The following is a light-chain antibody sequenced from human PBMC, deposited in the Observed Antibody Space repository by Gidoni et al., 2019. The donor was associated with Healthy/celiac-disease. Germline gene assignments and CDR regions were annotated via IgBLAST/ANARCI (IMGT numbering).Light chain of an antibody. CDR1: QGISSY. CDR3: HQLNSYPFT. CDR2: AAS. V-gene: IGKV1-9*01. Sequence: IQWTQSPSSLSASVGDRVTITCRASQGISSYLAWYQQKPGKAPKLLIYAASTLQSGTDFTLTFSSLQPEDFATYYCHQLNSYPFTFGPGTKVDIK. J-gene: IGKJ3*01.